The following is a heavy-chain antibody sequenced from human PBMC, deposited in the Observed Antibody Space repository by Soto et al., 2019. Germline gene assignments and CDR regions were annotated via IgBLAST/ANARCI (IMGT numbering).Heavy chain of an antibody. D-gene: IGHD3-9*01. V-gene: IGHV3-23*01. Sequence: GGSLRLSCAASGFTFSSYAMSWVRQAPGKGLEWVSAISGSGGSTYYADSVKGRFTISRDNSKNTLYLQMNSLRAEDTAVYYCAKDPYRYYDILTGYYTDYWGQGTLVTVSS. CDR2: ISGSGGST. CDR3: AKDPYRYYDILTGYYTDY. CDR1: GFTFSSYA. J-gene: IGHJ4*02.